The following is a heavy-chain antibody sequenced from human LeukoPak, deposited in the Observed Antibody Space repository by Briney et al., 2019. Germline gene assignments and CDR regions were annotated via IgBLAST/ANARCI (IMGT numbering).Heavy chain of an antibody. Sequence: GGSLRLSCAASGFTFSSYAMHWVRQAPGTGLEWVSVISSDGNNKYYADSVKGRFTISRDNSKNTLYLQMNNLRSDDMAVYYCARRLDMVATAGVDYWGQGTLVTVSS. J-gene: IGHJ4*02. CDR1: GFTFSSYA. V-gene: IGHV3-30*04. CDR2: ISSDGNNK. D-gene: IGHD5-12*01. CDR3: ARRLDMVATAGVDY.